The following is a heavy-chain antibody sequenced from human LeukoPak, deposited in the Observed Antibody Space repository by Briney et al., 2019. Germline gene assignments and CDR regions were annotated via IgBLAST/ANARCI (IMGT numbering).Heavy chain of an antibody. V-gene: IGHV3-21*01. J-gene: IGHJ3*02. CDR2: ITSSSYI. Sequence: GGSLRLSCAASGFTFSSNSTNWGRQAPGKGLEWVSSITSSSYIYYADSVKGRVTISRDNAKNSLYLEMKRLRSEDTALYYCARAIIPKYNWNDGGAFDIWGQGTMVIVSS. CDR1: GFTFSSNS. D-gene: IGHD1-20*01. CDR3: ARAIIPKYNWNDGGAFDI.